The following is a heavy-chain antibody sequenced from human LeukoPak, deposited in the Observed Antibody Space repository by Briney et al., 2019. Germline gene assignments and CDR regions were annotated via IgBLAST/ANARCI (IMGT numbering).Heavy chain of an antibody. V-gene: IGHV1-69*13. Sequence: ASVKVSCKASGGTFSSYAISWVRQAPGQGLEWMGGIIPIFGTANYAQKFQGRVTITADESTSTAYMELSSLRSEDTAVYYCARGPDSGYDLYDAFDIWSQGTMVTVSS. CDR2: IIPIFGTA. CDR3: ARGPDSGYDLYDAFDI. CDR1: GGTFSSYA. J-gene: IGHJ3*02. D-gene: IGHD5-12*01.